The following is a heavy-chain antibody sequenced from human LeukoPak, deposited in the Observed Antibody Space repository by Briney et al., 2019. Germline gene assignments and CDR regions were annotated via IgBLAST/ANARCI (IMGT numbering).Heavy chain of an antibody. CDR2: ISTSSTYI. Sequence: GGSLRLSCAASGVTFSSYRMNWVRQAPGKGLEWVSSISTSSTYINYADSVKGRLTISRDNAKNSLYLQMYSLRAEDTAVYYCARGFELITFGGAIGKLNWFDSWGQGTLVTVSS. CDR1: GVTFSSYR. D-gene: IGHD3-16*02. J-gene: IGHJ5*01. V-gene: IGHV3-21*04. CDR3: ARGFELITFGGAIGKLNWFDS.